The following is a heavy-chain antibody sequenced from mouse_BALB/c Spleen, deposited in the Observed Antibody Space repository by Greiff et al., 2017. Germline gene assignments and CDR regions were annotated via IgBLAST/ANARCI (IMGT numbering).Heavy chain of an antibody. CDR1: GYTFTSYW. J-gene: IGHJ1*01. CDR2: INPSTGYT. Sequence: VQLQQSGAELAKPGASVKMSCKASGYTFTSYWMHWVKQRPGQGLEWIGYINPSTGYTEYNQKFKDKATLTADKSSSTAYMQLSSLTSEDSAVYYCARYYGNYGDFDVWGAGTTVTVSS. D-gene: IGHD2-1*01. V-gene: IGHV1-7*01. CDR3: ARYYGNYGDFDV.